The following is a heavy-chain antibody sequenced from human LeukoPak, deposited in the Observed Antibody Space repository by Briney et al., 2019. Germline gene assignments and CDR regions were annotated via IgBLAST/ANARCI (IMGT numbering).Heavy chain of an antibody. Sequence: ASVKVSCKASGYTFTGYYMHWVRQAPGQGLEWMGWISAYNGNTNYAQKLQGRVTMTTDTSTSTAYMELRSLRSDDTAVYYCARDDIVGAQTFDYWGQGTLVTVSS. V-gene: IGHV1-18*04. CDR3: ARDDIVGAQTFDY. CDR2: ISAYNGNT. D-gene: IGHD1-26*01. J-gene: IGHJ4*02. CDR1: GYTFTGYY.